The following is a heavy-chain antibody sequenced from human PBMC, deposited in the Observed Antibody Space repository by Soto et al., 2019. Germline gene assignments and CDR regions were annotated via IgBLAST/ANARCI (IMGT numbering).Heavy chain of an antibody. Sequence: SCKASGYTFTSYDINWVRQATGQGLEWIGSFYSGTTYYSPSLKSRVTISVDTSENHLSLKLTSVTAADTAVYYCARHEKSRYNYGFNYFDLWGQGTLVTVSS. D-gene: IGHD5-18*01. CDR1: GYTFTSYDIN. V-gene: IGHV4-39*01. CDR2: FYSGTT. J-gene: IGHJ4*02. CDR3: ARHEKSRYNYGFNYFDL.